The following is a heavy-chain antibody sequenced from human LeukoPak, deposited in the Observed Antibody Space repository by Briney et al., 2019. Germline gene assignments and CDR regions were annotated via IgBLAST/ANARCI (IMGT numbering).Heavy chain of an antibody. CDR2: IYYSGST. V-gene: IGHV4-61*01. CDR3: ASAPYGSGSKYGMDV. J-gene: IGHJ6*02. CDR1: GGSVSSGSYY. D-gene: IGHD3-10*01. Sequence: SETLSLTCTVSGGSVSSGSYYWSWIRQPPGKGLEWIGDIYYSGSTNYNPSLKSRVTISVDTSKNQFSLKLSSVTAADTAVYYCASAPYGSGSKYGMDVWGQGTTVTVSS.